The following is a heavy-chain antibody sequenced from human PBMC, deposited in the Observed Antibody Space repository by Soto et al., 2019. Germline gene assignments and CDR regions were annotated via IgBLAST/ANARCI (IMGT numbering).Heavy chain of an antibody. CDR3: ARGRVVRGVILYYYGMDV. D-gene: IGHD3-10*01. CDR2: IIPIFGTA. V-gene: IGHV1-69*13. Sequence: SVKVSCKASGGTFSSYAISWVRQAPGQGLEWMGGIIPIFGTANYAQKFQGRVTITADESTSTAYMELSSLRSEDTAVYYCARGRVVRGVILYYYGMDVWGQGTTVTVSS. J-gene: IGHJ6*02. CDR1: GGTFSSYA.